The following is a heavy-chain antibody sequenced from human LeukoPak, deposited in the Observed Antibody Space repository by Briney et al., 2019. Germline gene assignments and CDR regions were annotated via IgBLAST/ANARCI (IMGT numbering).Heavy chain of an antibody. D-gene: IGHD3-10*01. CDR2: ISGSGGST. J-gene: IGHJ4*02. CDR3: AKEQGFDYYGSWSYAGILDY. Sequence: PGGSLRLSCAASGFTFSSYAMSWVRQAPGKGLEWVSAISGSGGSTYYADSVKGRFTISRDNSKNTLYLQMNRLRAEDTAVYYCAKEQGFDYYGSWSYAGILDYWGQGTLVTVSS. V-gene: IGHV3-23*01. CDR1: GFTFSSYA.